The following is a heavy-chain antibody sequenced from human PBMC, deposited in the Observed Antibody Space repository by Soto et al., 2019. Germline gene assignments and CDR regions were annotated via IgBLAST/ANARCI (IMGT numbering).Heavy chain of an antibody. CDR3: ASVAPPQDF. CDR2: ISSSRSYT. CDR1: GFTFSDYY. D-gene: IGHD2-15*01. V-gene: IGHV3-11*03. Sequence: PGGSLRLSCAASGFTFSDYYMSWIRQAPGKGLEWVSYISSSRSYTNYAETVKGRFTISRDNAKNSLYLQMNSLTAEDTTVYYCASVAPPQDFWGQGTPVIVSS. J-gene: IGHJ4*02.